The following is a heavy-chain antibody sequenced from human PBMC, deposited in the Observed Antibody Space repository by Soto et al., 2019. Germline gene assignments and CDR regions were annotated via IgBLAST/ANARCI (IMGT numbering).Heavy chain of an antibody. D-gene: IGHD3-3*01. Sequence: PGGSLRLSCAASGFTFSSYEMNWVRQAPGKGLEWVSYISSSGSTIYYADSVKGRFTISRDNAKNSLYLQMNSLRAEDTAVYYCARDTYTLYYDFLSGPDPYGMDVWGQGTTVTVSS. CDR1: GFTFSSYE. V-gene: IGHV3-48*03. J-gene: IGHJ6*02. CDR2: ISSSGSTI. CDR3: ARDTYTLYYDFLSGPDPYGMDV.